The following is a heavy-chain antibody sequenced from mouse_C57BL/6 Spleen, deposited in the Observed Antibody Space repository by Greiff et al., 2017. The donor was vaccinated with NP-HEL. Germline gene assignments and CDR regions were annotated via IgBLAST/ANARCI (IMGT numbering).Heavy chain of an antibody. J-gene: IGHJ4*01. CDR1: GYTFTSYW. Sequence: QVQLQQPGAELVKPGASVKLSCKASGYTFTSYWMHWVKQRPGRGLEWIGRIDPNSGGTKYNEKFKSKATLTVDKPSSTAYMKLSSLTSEDSAVYYCARCYDGYEYYAMDYWGQGTSVTVSS. D-gene: IGHD2-3*01. V-gene: IGHV1-72*01. CDR2: IDPNSGGT. CDR3: ARCYDGYEYYAMDY.